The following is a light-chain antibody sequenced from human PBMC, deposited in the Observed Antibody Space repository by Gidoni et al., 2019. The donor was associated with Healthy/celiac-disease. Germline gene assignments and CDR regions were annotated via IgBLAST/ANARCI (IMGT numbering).Light chain of an antibody. J-gene: IGLJ1*01. Sequence: QSALTPPASVSGSPGQSITISCTGTSSDVGGYNYVSWYQQPPGKAPKLMIYDVSNRPSGVSNRFSGSKSGNTASLTISGLQAEDEADYYCSSYTSSSTLYVFGTGTKVTVL. CDR1: SSDVGGYNY. CDR2: DVS. CDR3: SSYTSSSTLYV. V-gene: IGLV2-14*01.